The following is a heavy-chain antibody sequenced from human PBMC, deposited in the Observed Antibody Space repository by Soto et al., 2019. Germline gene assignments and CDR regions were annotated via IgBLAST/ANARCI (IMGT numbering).Heavy chain of an antibody. CDR1: GGTFSSYA. V-gene: IGHV1-69*05. J-gene: IGHJ5*02. CDR2: IIPIFGTA. CDR3: ERERGHRSGYYPYWFDP. D-gene: IGHD3-22*01. Sequence: QVQLVQSGAEVTKPGSSVKVSCKASGGTFSSYAITWVRQAPGQGLEWMGGIIPIFGTANYAQKFQGRVTTTSDESTSTAYMALSSLRSADTAVYYCERERGHRSGYYPYWFDPWGQGTLVTVSS.